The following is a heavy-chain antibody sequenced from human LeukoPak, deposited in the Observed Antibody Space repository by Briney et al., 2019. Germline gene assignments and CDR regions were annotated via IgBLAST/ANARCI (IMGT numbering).Heavy chain of an antibody. D-gene: IGHD6-13*01. Sequence: ASVKVSCKASGGTFSSYAISWVRQAPGQGLGWMGGIIPIFGTANYAQKFQGRVTITADESTSTAYMELSSLRSEDTAVYYCARDQGSWYFGFRWFDPWGQGTLVTVSS. J-gene: IGHJ5*02. CDR2: IIPIFGTA. CDR1: GGTFSSYA. V-gene: IGHV1-69*13. CDR3: ARDQGSWYFGFRWFDP.